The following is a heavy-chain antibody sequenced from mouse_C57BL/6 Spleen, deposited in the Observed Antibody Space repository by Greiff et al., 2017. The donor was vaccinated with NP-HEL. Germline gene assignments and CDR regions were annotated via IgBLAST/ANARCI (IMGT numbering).Heavy chain of an antibody. V-gene: IGHV5-6*02. CDR1: GFTFSSYG. CDR2: ISSGGSYT. Sequence: EVKLVESGGDLVKPGGSLKLSCAASGFTFSSYGMSWVRQTPDKRLEWVATISSGGSYTYYPDSVKGRFTISRDNAKNTLYLQMSSLKSEDTAMYYCARGGDSGPMDYWGQGTSVTVSS. D-gene: IGHD3-1*01. J-gene: IGHJ4*01. CDR3: ARGGDSGPMDY.